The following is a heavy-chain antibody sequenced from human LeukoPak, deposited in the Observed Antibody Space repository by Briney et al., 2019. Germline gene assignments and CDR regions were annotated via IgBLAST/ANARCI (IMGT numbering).Heavy chain of an antibody. Sequence: PGGSLRLSCAVSGFTVCTNYMNWVRQAPGKGLEWVSLIYSGGNTDYADSVKGRFTISRDNSKNTLYLQMNSLRAEDTAVYYCARRGDNYGSPFDYWGQGTLVTVSS. J-gene: IGHJ4*02. V-gene: IGHV3-53*01. CDR3: ARRGDNYGSPFDY. D-gene: IGHD5-18*01. CDR1: GFTVCTNY. CDR2: IYSGGNT.